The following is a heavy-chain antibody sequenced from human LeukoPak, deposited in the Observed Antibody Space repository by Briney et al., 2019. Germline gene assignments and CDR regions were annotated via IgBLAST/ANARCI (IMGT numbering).Heavy chain of an antibody. CDR1: GFTFDDYA. D-gene: IGHD2-15*01. CDR2: ISWNSGSI. V-gene: IGHV3-9*01. CDR3: ARPVTATDRFYFFDS. J-gene: IGHJ4*02. Sequence: SLRLSCAASGFTFDDYAMHWVRQAPGKGLEWVSGISWNSGSIGYADSVKGRFTISRDNAKNSLYLQMNSLRAEDTALYYCARPVTATDRFYFFDSWGQGTLVTVSS.